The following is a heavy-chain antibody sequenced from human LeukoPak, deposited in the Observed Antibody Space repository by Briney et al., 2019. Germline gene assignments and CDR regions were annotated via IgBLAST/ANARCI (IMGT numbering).Heavy chain of an antibody. J-gene: IGHJ4*02. D-gene: IGHD3-9*01. V-gene: IGHV1-69*13. CDR3: ARDLLGSHTSYSSGAWDC. CDR2: IIPMFDTA. CDR1: GGTFSNYA. Sequence: SVKVSCKASGGTFSNYAISWVRQAPGQGLEWMGGIIPMFDTADYAQKFQGRLTITADESTSTAYMELSSLRAEDTAVYYCARDLLGSHTSYSSGAWDCWGQGTLVTVSS.